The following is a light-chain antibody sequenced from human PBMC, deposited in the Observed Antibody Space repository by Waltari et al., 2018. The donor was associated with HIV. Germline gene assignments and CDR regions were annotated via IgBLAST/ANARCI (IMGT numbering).Light chain of an antibody. CDR2: SNN. Sequence: QSVVTQSPSASGTPGQRVTISCSGSSSNIGSNTVDWYQQLPGTAPKLLIDSNNQRPSGVPDRFSGSKSGTSASLAISGLQSEDEADYYCAAWDDSLNGWVFGGGTKVTVL. J-gene: IGLJ3*02. V-gene: IGLV1-44*01. CDR3: AAWDDSLNGWV. CDR1: SSNIGSNT.